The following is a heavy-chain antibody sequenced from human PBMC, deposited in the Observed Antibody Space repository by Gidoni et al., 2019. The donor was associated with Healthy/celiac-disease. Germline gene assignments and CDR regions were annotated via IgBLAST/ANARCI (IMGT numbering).Heavy chain of an antibody. CDR1: GGSISSGSYY. J-gene: IGHJ3*02. D-gene: IGHD3-22*01. CDR2: IYTSGST. V-gene: IGHV4-61*02. CDR3: AREYPMRFTTLHAFDI. Sequence: QVQLQESGPGLVKPSQTLSLTCTVSGGSISSGSYYWSWIRQPAGKGLEWIGRIYTSGSTNYNPSLKSRVTISVDTSKNQFSLKLSSVTAADTAVYYCAREYPMRFTTLHAFDIWGQGTMVTVSS.